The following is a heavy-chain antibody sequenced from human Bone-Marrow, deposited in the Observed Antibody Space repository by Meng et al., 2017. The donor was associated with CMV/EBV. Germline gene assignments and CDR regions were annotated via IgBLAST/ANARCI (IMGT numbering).Heavy chain of an antibody. Sequence: SETLSLTCTVSGGSISSYYWSWIRQPPGKGLEWIGEINHSGSTNYNPSLKSRVTISVDTSKNQFSLKLSSVTAADTAVYYCARRGVRFLEWLKAWFDPWGQGTLVTVSS. CDR3: ARRGVRFLEWLKAWFDP. CDR2: INHSGST. V-gene: IGHV4-34*01. D-gene: IGHD3-3*01. CDR1: GGSISSYY. J-gene: IGHJ5*02.